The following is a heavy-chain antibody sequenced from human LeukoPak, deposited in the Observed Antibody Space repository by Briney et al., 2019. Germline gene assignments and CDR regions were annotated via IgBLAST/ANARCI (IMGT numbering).Heavy chain of an antibody. CDR1: GFTFSSYW. Sequence: GGSLRLSCAASGFTFSSYWMHWVRQAPGKGLVWVSRIKSDGSSTSYAGSVKGRFTISRDNAKNTLYLQMNSLRAEDTAVYYCTRDLYFDYWGQGTLVTVSS. CDR2: IKSDGSST. J-gene: IGHJ4*02. V-gene: IGHV3-74*01. CDR3: TRDLYFDY.